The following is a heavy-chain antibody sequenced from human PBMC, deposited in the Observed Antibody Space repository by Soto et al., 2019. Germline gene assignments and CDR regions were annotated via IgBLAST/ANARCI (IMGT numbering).Heavy chain of an antibody. CDR1: GYAFTSYG. CDR3: ARVNFGYNYDSSGSYGMDV. CDR2: ISAYNGNT. V-gene: IGHV1-18*04. Sequence: ASVKGSWKAYGYAFTSYGMSWGRQAPEQGLEWMGWISAYNGNTNYAQKLQGRVTMTTDTSTRTAYMELRSLRSDDTAGYYCARVNFGYNYDSSGSYGMDVWGQGTTVTVS. D-gene: IGHD3-22*01. J-gene: IGHJ6*02.